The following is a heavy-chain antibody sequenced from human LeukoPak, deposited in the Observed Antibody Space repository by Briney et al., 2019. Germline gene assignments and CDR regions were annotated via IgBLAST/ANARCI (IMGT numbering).Heavy chain of an antibody. CDR2: ISAYNGNT. CDR3: ARFSSSGWYFGY. V-gene: IGHV1-18*01. Sequence: ASVKVSCKASGYTSTSPDINWVRQAPGQGLEWMGWISAYNGNTNYAQKLQGRVTMTTDTSTSTAYMELRSLRSDDTAVYYCARFSSSGWYFGYWGQGTLVTVSS. J-gene: IGHJ4*02. CDR1: GYTSTSPD. D-gene: IGHD6-19*01.